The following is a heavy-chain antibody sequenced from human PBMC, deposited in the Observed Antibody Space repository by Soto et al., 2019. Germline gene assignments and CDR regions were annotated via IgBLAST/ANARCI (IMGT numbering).Heavy chain of an antibody. CDR1: GFTFSNSR. CDR2: LNNEEMTT. D-gene: IGHD5-12*01. Sequence: EVQLVESGGGLVQPGGSLRLSCAVFGFTFSNSRIHWVRQAPGKGLVWVSRLNNEEMTTGDADSVKGRFTISRDTDKNKVYLQMNSLSAEDTVVYFCTRAPGYNGHDWRFDYWGQGTLVSVSS. J-gene: IGHJ4*02. CDR3: TRAPGYNGHDWRFDY. V-gene: IGHV3-74*01.